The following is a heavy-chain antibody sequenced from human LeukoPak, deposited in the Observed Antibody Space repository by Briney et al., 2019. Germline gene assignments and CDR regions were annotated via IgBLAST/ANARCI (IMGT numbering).Heavy chain of an antibody. Sequence: PSETLSLTCTVSGGSISSYYWSWIRQPPGKGLEWIGYIYYSGSTNYNPSLKSRVTISVDTSKNQFSLKLSSVTAADTAVYYCAQGDYSGNLYYWGQGTLVTVSS. CDR3: AQGDYSGNLYY. D-gene: IGHD4-23*01. J-gene: IGHJ4*02. CDR2: IYYSGST. V-gene: IGHV4-59*01. CDR1: GGSISSYY.